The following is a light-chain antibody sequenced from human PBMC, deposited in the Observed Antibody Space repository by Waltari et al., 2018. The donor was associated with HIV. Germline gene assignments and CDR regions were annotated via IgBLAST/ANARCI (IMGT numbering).Light chain of an antibody. CDR1: QNLGRW. Sequence: DIQMTQSPPTLSASIGHRVPIPSRASQNLGRWLALYQAKHGKAPKLLIYKASLLESGVPSRFSGSGSWTDFALTISSLQPVDSATYYCQQYNSSPWAFGQGTTVEIK. CDR3: QQYNSSPWA. J-gene: IGKJ1*01. CDR2: KAS. V-gene: IGKV1-5*03.